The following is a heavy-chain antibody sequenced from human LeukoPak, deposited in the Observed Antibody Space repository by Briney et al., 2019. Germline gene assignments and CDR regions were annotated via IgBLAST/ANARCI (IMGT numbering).Heavy chain of an antibody. CDR3: ARERSGYFDY. J-gene: IGHJ4*02. CDR1: GFTFSSYG. CDR2: IWYDGSNK. V-gene: IGHV3-33*01. Sequence: PGRSLRLSCAASGFTFSSYGTHWVRQAPGKGLEWVAVIWYDGSNKYYADSVKGRFTISRDNSKNTLYLQMNSLRAEDTAVYYCARERSGYFDYWGQGTLVTVSS.